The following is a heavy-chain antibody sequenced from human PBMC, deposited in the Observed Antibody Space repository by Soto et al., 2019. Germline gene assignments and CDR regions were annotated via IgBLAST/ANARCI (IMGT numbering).Heavy chain of an antibody. CDR2: IYHSGST. CDR1: GGSMSRGGYS. J-gene: IGHJ5*02. CDR3: ARVPYP. V-gene: IGHV4-30-2*01. Sequence: SELLSLTRAVSGGSMSRGGYSWSWIRQPPGKGLEWIGYIYHSGSTYYNPSLKSRVTISVDRSKNQFSLKLSSVTAADTAVYFCARVPYPWGQGTLVTVSS.